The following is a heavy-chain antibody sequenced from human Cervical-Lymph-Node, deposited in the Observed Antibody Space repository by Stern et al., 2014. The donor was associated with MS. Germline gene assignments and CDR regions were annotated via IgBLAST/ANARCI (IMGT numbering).Heavy chain of an antibody. J-gene: IGHJ4*02. D-gene: IGHD5-24*01. CDR3: ARNSRDDFLYFFAH. V-gene: IGHV2-70*13. CDR1: GFSLTTTGMY. CDR2: IDWDGDT. Sequence: QITLKESGPSLVKPTQTLTLTCTFSGFSLTTTGMYVSWIRQPPGKALEWLELIDWDGDTYYSTYLKTKLPTSKDTSNNQVVLTMTNMDPVDTGTYYGARNSRDDFLYFFAHWGQGALVTVSS.